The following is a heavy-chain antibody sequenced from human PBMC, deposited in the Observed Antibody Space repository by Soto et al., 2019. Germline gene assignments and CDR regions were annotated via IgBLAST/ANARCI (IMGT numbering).Heavy chain of an antibody. J-gene: IGHJ5*02. Sequence: LRLSCAASGFTFSSYEMNWVRQAPGKGLEWVSYISSSGSTIYYADSVKGRFTISRDNAKNSLYLQMNSLRAEDTAVYYCARGGRLGSGFDPWGQGTLVTVSS. CDR2: ISSSGSTI. CDR3: ARGGRLGSGFDP. D-gene: IGHD2-15*01. CDR1: GFTFSSYE. V-gene: IGHV3-48*03.